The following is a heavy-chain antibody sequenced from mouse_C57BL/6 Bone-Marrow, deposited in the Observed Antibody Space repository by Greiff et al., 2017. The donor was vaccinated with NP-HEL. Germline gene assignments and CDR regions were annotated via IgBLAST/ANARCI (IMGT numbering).Heavy chain of an antibody. V-gene: IGHV6-6*01. CDR3: TAITTVVEHFDY. CDR2: IRNKANNHAT. D-gene: IGHD1-1*01. J-gene: IGHJ2*01. CDR1: GFTFSDAW. Sequence: EVMLVESGGGLVQPGGSMKLSCAASGFTFSDAWMDWVRQSPEKGLEWVAEIRNKANNHATYYAESVKGRFTISRDDSKSSVYLQMNSLRAEDTGIYYCTAITTVVEHFDYWGQGTTLTVSS.